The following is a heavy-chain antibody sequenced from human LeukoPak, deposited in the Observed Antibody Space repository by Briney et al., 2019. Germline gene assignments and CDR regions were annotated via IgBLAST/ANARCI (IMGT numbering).Heavy chain of an antibody. D-gene: IGHD1-26*01. Sequence: ASVKVSRKASGGTFSSYAISWVRQAPGQGLEWMGGIIPIFGTANYAQKFQGRVTITADKSTSTAYMELSSLRSEDTAVYYCARDRQVDPPVAFDIWGQGTMVTVSS. CDR1: GGTFSSYA. J-gene: IGHJ3*02. CDR3: ARDRQVDPPVAFDI. CDR2: IIPIFGTA. V-gene: IGHV1-69*06.